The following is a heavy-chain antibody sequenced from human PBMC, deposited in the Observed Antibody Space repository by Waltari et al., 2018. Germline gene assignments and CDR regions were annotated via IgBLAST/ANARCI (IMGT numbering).Heavy chain of an antibody. D-gene: IGHD2-8*02. CDR2: IDRGGAT. CDR1: GFTVSSDY. V-gene: IGHV3-53*02. J-gene: IGHJ4*02. Sequence: EVQLVETGGNLIQPGGSLRLSCAASGFTVSSDYMSWVRQAPGKGLGWVSVIDRGGATYYGDSVKGRFTISRDNSKNTLYLQMNSLRAEDTAVYYCARVGSCIGGVCSNNWGQGTLVTVSS. CDR3: ARVGSCIGGVCSNN.